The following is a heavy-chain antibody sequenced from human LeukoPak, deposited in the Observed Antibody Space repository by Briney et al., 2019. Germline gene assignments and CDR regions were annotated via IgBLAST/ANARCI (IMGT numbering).Heavy chain of an antibody. CDR2: IYSGGST. V-gene: IGHV3-66*01. D-gene: IGHD4-17*01. CDR1: GFTVSSNY. Sequence: GGSLRLSCAASGFTVSSNYMSWVRQAPGKGLEWVSVIYSGGSTYYADSVKGRFTISRDDSKNTLYLQMNSLRAEDTAVYYCASNDYGDYGFDYWGQGTLVTVSS. CDR3: ASNDYGDYGFDY. J-gene: IGHJ4*02.